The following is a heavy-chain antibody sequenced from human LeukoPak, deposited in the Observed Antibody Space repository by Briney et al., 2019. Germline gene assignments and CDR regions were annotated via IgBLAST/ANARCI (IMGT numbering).Heavy chain of an antibody. Sequence: SETLSLTCAVSGYSISSGYYWSWIRQPPGKGLEWIGEINHSGSTNYNPSLKSRVTISVDTSKNQFSLKLSSVTAADTAVYYCARIPIAAMIEDYWGQGTLVTVSS. V-gene: IGHV4-34*01. D-gene: IGHD3-22*01. CDR2: INHSGST. J-gene: IGHJ4*02. CDR3: ARIPIAAMIEDY. CDR1: GYSISSGYY.